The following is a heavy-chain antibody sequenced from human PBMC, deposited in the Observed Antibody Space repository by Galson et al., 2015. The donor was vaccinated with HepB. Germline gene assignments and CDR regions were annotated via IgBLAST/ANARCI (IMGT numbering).Heavy chain of an antibody. CDR2: ISTYNGNT. CDR3: ARGIAVAWSYYFDY. CDR1: GYTFTAYG. J-gene: IGHJ4*02. V-gene: IGHV1-18*04. D-gene: IGHD6-19*01. Sequence: SVKVSCKASGYTFTAYGISWVRQAPGQGLEWMGWISTYNGNTNYAQKLQGRVTMTTDTSTSTAYMELRRLRSDDTAVYYCARGIAVAWSYYFDYWGQGTLVTVSS.